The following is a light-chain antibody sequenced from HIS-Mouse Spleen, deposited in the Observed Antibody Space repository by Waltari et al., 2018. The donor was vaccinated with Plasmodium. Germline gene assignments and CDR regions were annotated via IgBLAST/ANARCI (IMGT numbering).Light chain of an antibody. V-gene: IGLV1-40*01. CDR3: QSYDSSLSGSGV. Sequence: QSVLTQPPSVSGAPGQRVTISCTGSSSNIGAGYDLTWYQQLPGTAPKLLIYGNSNRPSGVPDRFSGSKSGTSASLAITGLQAEDEADYYCQSYDSSLSGSGVFGGGTKLTVL. J-gene: IGLJ3*02. CDR1: SSNIGAGYD. CDR2: GNS.